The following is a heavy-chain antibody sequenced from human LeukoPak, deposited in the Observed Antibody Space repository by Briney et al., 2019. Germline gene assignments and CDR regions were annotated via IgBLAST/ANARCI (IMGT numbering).Heavy chain of an antibody. Sequence: SETLSLTCAVYGGSFSGYYWSWIRQPPGKGLEWIGEINHSGSTNYNPSLKSRVTISVDTSKNQFSLKLSSVTAADTAVYYCARGKFVGSSTAYYYYYMDVWGKGTTVTVSS. J-gene: IGHJ6*03. CDR1: GGSFSGYY. CDR2: INHSGST. D-gene: IGHD6-6*01. V-gene: IGHV4-34*01. CDR3: ARGKFVGSSTAYYYYYMDV.